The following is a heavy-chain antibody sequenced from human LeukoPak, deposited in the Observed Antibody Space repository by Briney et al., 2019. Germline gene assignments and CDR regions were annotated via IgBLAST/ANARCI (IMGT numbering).Heavy chain of an antibody. CDR2: ISAYNGNT. J-gene: IGHJ4*02. D-gene: IGHD3-9*01. CDR3: ARDRPYYDILTGPDY. CDR1: GYTFTSYG. Sequence: ASVKVSCKASGYTFTSYGISWVRRAPGQGLEWMGWISAYNGNTNYAQKLQGRVTMTTDTSTSTAYMELRSLRSDDTAVYYCARDRPYYDILTGPDYWGQGTLVTVSS. V-gene: IGHV1-18*01.